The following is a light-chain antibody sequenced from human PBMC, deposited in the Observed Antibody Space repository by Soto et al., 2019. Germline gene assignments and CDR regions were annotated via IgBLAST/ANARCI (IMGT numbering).Light chain of an antibody. CDR3: SSYTSSSTHNYV. V-gene: IGLV2-14*01. CDR2: EVS. J-gene: IGLJ1*01. Sequence: VGGYNFVSWFQQHPGKAPKLMIYEVSNRPSGVSNRFSGSKSGNTASLTISGLQAEDEADYYCSSYTSSSTHNYVFGTGTKVTVL. CDR1: VGGYNF.